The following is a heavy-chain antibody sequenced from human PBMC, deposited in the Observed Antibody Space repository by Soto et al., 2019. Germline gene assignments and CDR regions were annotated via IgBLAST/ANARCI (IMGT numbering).Heavy chain of an antibody. CDR2: IIPIFGTA. V-gene: IGHV1-69*01. CDR3: ARVEGYSSSWAYYYGMDV. D-gene: IGHD6-13*01. CDR1: GGTFSSYA. J-gene: IGHJ6*02. Sequence: QVQLVQSGAEVKKPGSSVKVSCKASGGTFSSYAISWVRQAPGQGLEWMGGIIPIFGTANYAQKFQGRVTITADESTSTAYMELSSLRSEDTAVYYCARVEGYSSSWAYYYGMDVWGQGTTVTVSS.